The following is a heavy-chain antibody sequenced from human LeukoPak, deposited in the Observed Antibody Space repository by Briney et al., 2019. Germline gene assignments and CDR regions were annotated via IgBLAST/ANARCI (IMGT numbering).Heavy chain of an antibody. J-gene: IGHJ6*03. CDR1: GGSISSSY. D-gene: IGHD6-19*01. CDR3: ARGKELSSGWYVAFPDYYYYYYMDV. CDR2: IYYSGST. V-gene: IGHV4-59*01. Sequence: PSETLSLTCTVSGGSISSSYWSWIRQPPGKGLEWIGYIYYSGSTTYNPSLKSRVTISVDTSKNLSSLKLSSVPAADTAVYYCARGKELSSGWYVAFPDYYYYYYMDVWGKGTTVTVSS.